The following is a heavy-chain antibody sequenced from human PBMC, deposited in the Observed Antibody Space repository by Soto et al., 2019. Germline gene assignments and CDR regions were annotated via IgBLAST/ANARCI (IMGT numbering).Heavy chain of an antibody. Sequence: GGSLRLSCAASGFTFSDYYMSWIRQAPGKGLEWVSYIRSSGSTIYYADSVKGRFTISRDNAKNSLYLQMNSLRAEDTAVYYCARGGRITMVRGAIIGYYYYGMDVWGQGTTVTVSS. CDR2: IRSSGSTI. J-gene: IGHJ6*02. V-gene: IGHV3-11*01. D-gene: IGHD3-10*01. CDR3: ARGGRITMVRGAIIGYYYYGMDV. CDR1: GFTFSDYY.